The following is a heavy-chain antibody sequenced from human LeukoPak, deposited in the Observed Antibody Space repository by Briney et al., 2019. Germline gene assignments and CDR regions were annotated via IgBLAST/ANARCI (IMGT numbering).Heavy chain of an antibody. V-gene: IGHV1-69*13. CDR1: GGTFSSYA. Sequence: GASVKVSCKASGGTFSSYAISWVRQAPGQGLEWMGGIIPIFGTANYAQKFQGRVTITADESTSTAYMELYSLRSEDTAVYLCARPDEDRGYTYGYNYWGQGTLVTVSS. D-gene: IGHD5-18*01. J-gene: IGHJ4*02. CDR3: ARPDEDRGYTYGYNY. CDR2: IIPIFGTA.